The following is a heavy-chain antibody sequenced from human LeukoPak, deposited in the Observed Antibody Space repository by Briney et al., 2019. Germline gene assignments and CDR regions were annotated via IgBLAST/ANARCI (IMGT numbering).Heavy chain of an antibody. V-gene: IGHV3-9*01. J-gene: IGHJ4*02. Sequence: GGSLRLSCAASGFTFDDYAMHWVRQAPGKGLEWVSGISWNSGSIGYADSVKGRFTISRDNAKNSLYLQMNSLRAEDTALYYCARAVIAAAGLFNAWRATGFDYWGQGTLVTVSS. D-gene: IGHD6-13*01. CDR2: ISWNSGSI. CDR3: ARAVIAAAGLFNAWRATGFDY. CDR1: GFTFDDYA.